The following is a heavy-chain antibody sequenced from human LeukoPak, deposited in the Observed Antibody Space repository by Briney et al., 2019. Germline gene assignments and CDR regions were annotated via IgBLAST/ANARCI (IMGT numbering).Heavy chain of an antibody. CDR2: IYSTGST. D-gene: IGHD7-27*01. CDR3: AGWELGTDWYFNL. CDR1: GGSISSGSYY. Sequence: PSQTLSLTCTVSGGSISSGSYYWSWIRQSAGKGLEWIGRIYSTGSTSYNPSLESRVTISRDTSKNQFSLNLSSVTAADTAVYYCAGWELGTDWYFNLWGRGTLVTVSS. V-gene: IGHV4-61*02. J-gene: IGHJ2*01.